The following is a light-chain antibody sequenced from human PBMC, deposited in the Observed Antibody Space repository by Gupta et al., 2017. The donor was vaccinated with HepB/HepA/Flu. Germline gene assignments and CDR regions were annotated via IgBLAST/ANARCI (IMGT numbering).Light chain of an antibody. CDR2: DAS. V-gene: IGKV1-33*01. Sequence: DIQMTQSPSSLSVSVGDRVTISCQASQDISNFLNWYQVKPGKAPKLLIYDASNLETGVPSRFSGSGCGTDFTFTISSRQPEDIATYFGQQYDSFVPRSFGQGTKLEIK. J-gene: IGKJ2*01. CDR3: QQYDSFVPRS. CDR1: QDISNF.